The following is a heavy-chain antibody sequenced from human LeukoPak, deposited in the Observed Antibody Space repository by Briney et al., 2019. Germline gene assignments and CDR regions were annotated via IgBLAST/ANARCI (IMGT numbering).Heavy chain of an antibody. J-gene: IGHJ3*02. Sequence: GESLKISCKGSGYSFTSYWIGWVRPMPGKGLEWMGIIYPSDSDTRNSPSFQGQVTISVDKSISTAYLQWSSLKASDTAMYYCAGQIAYDYVWGSYRRSPNDAFDIWGPGTMVTVSS. CDR2: IYPSDSDT. V-gene: IGHV5-51*01. D-gene: IGHD3-16*02. CDR1: GYSFTSYW. CDR3: AGQIAYDYVWGSYRRSPNDAFDI.